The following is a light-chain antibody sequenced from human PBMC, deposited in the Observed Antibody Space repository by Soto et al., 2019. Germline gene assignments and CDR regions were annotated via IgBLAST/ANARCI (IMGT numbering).Light chain of an antibody. CDR2: GAS. J-gene: IGKJ1*01. CDR1: ESVSS. CDR3: QFYGSSPRT. V-gene: IGKV3-20*01. Sequence: EIVLTQSPGTLSLSPGERATLSCRASESVSSIAWYQQKPGQTPRLLINGASSRATDIHDRFSGSGSGTDFTLTVSRLEPEDFAVYYCQFYGSSPRTFGQGTKVDIK.